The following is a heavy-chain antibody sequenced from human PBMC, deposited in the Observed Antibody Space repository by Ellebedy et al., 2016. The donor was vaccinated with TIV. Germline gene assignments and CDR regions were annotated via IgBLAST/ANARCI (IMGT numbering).Heavy chain of an antibody. J-gene: IGHJ4*02. CDR2: IYYSGST. CDR3: ARDLGVVL. Sequence: SETLSLXXTVSGGSISSSSYYWGWIRQPPGKGLEWIGSIYYSGSTYYNPSLKSRVTISVDTSKNQFSLKLSSVTAADTAVYYCARDLGVVLWGQGTLVTVSS. D-gene: IGHD3-3*01. V-gene: IGHV4-39*07. CDR1: GGSISSSSYY.